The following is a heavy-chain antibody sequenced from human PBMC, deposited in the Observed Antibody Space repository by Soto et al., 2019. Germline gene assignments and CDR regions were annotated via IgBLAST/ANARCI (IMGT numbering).Heavy chain of an antibody. CDR3: ASDDSSGYYYN. Sequence: QVQLVESGGGVVQPGRSLRLSCAASGFTFSSYAMHWVRQAPGKGLEWVAVISYDGSNKYYADSVKGRFTISRDNSKNPLYLQMNSLRAEDTAVYYCASDDSSGYYYNWGQGTLVTVSS. D-gene: IGHD3-22*01. J-gene: IGHJ4*02. V-gene: IGHV3-30-3*01. CDR1: GFTFSSYA. CDR2: ISYDGSNK.